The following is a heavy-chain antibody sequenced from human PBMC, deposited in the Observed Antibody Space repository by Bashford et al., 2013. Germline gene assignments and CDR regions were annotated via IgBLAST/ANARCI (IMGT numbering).Heavy chain of an antibody. CDR3: VYGDAFDY. CDR1: GYTFTSYD. Sequence: ASVKVSCKASGYTFTSYDINWVRQATGQGLEWMGWMNPNSGGTNYAQKFQGRVTMTRDTSISTAYMELSRLRSDDTAVYYCVYGDAFDYWGQGTLVTVSS. J-gene: IGHJ4*02. V-gene: IGHV1-2*02. CDR2: MNPNSGGT. D-gene: IGHD4-17*01.